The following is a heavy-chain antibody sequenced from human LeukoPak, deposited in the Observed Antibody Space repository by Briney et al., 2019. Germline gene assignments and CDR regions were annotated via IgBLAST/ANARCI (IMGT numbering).Heavy chain of an antibody. Sequence: ASVKVSCKASGYTFTGYYMHWVRQAPGQGLEWMGWINPNSGGTNYAQKFQGRVTMTRDTPISTAYMELSRLRSDDTAVYYCARVKVPAAMFAPVREAFDIWGQGTMVTVSS. V-gene: IGHV1-2*02. CDR3: ARVKVPAAMFAPVREAFDI. D-gene: IGHD2-2*01. J-gene: IGHJ3*02. CDR2: INPNSGGT. CDR1: GYTFTGYY.